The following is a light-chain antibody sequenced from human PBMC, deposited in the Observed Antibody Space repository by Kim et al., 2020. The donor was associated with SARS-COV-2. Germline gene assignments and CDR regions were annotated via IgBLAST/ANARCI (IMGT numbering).Light chain of an antibody. CDR3: QAWDSSKGV. V-gene: IGLV3-1*01. Sequence: YELTQPPSVSVSPGQTASITCSGDKLGDKYACWYQQKPGQSPVLVIYQDSKRPSGIPERFSGSNSGNTATLTISGTQAMDEADYYCQAWDSSKGVFGTGTKVTVL. J-gene: IGLJ1*01. CDR1: KLGDKY. CDR2: QDS.